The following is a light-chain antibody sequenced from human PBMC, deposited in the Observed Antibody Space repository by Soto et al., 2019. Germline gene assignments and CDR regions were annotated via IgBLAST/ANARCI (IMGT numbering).Light chain of an antibody. CDR3: QKHNSSPLT. V-gene: IGKV1-17*01. CDR1: QGIRND. J-gene: IGKJ4*01. CDR2: AAS. Sequence: DIQMTQSPSSLSASVGDRVTITCRASQGIRNDLGWYQQKPGKAPKRLIYAASSLQSGVPSRFSGSGSGTEFPQTTSSRHPKDFATYYFQKHNSSPLTFGGGTKVEIK.